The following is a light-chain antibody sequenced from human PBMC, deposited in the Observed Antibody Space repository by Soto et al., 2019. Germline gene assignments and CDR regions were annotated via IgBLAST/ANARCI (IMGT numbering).Light chain of an antibody. J-gene: IGKJ1*01. CDR1: QSVGTK. CDR2: GAS. V-gene: IGKV3-15*01. Sequence: IVMTQSPATLSVSPGERANLSCRASQSVGTKLAWYQQTPGQAPRLLIYGASNRATGVPARISGSVSGTEFTLTIASLQSEDFATYYCQQSYSTPRTFGQGTKV. CDR3: QQSYSTPRT.